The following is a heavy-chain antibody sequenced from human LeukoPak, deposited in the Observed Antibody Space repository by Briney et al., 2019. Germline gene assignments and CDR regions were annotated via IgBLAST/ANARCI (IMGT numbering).Heavy chain of an antibody. CDR2: INPSGGST. Sequence: ASVKVSCKASGYTFTSYYMHWVRQAPGQGLEWMGIINPSGGSTSYAQKFQGRVNMTRDTSTSTVYMELSSLRSEDMAVYYCAISRDTRDAFDIWGQGTMVTVSS. CDR1: GYTFTSYY. CDR3: AISRDTRDAFDI. D-gene: IGHD5-24*01. V-gene: IGHV1-46*01. J-gene: IGHJ3*02.